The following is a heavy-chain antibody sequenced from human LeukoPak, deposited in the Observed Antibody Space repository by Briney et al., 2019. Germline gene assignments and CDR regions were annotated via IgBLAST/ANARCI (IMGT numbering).Heavy chain of an antibody. V-gene: IGHV3-53*01. CDR2: IHSDGSS. D-gene: IGHD1-26*01. CDR1: EFPVSSNY. CDR3: AREGWEALGHYFDC. J-gene: IGHJ4*02. Sequence: HPGGSLRLSCAASEFPVSSNYMSWVRQAPGKGLEWVSVIHSDGSSYYADSVKGRFTISRDISKNTVYLQVNSLRAEDTAVYYCAREGWEALGHYFDCWGQGTLVTVSS.